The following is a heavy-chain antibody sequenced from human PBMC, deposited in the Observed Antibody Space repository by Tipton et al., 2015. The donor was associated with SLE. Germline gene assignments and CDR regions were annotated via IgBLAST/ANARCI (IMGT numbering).Heavy chain of an antibody. CDR3: ARLGQLANVGGSTYYHPLDV. Sequence: TLSLTCTVSGGSISSGSYYWSWIRQPAGKGLEWIGRIYTSGSTNYNPSLKSRVTISLDTSKNQFSLKVTSVTAADTAVYYCARLGQLANVGGSTYYHPLDVWGQGTTVTVSS. CDR1: GGSISSGSYY. CDR2: IYTSGST. D-gene: IGHD6-6*01. V-gene: IGHV4-61*02. J-gene: IGHJ6*02.